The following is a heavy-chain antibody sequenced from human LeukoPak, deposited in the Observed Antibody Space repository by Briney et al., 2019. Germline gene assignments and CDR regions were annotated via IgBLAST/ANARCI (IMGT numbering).Heavy chain of an antibody. V-gene: IGHV1-2*02. J-gene: IGHJ6*01. CDR2: INPNSGGT. CDR1: GYTFTGYY. D-gene: IGHD6-19*01. Sequence: AASVKVSCKASGYTFTGYYMHWVRQAPGQGLEWMGWINPNSGGTNYAQKFQGRVTMTRDTSISTAYMELSRLRSDDTAVYYCAREGGSSGWTSRPYYYYGMDVWGQGTTVTVSS. CDR3: AREGGSSGWTSRPYYYYGMDV.